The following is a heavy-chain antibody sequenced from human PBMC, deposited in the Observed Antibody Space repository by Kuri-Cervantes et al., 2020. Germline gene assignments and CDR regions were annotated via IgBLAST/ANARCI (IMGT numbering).Heavy chain of an antibody. CDR3: ARSFRSPYCGGDCYVDY. J-gene: IGHJ4*02. CDR2: INPNSGAT. CDR1: KYTFTDYH. D-gene: IGHD2-21*02. V-gene: IGHV1-2*04. Sequence: ASVKVSCKASKYTFTDYHMHWVRQAPGQGLEWMGWINPNSGATSYAQKFQGWVTMTRDTSISTAHMELSRLRSDDTAVYYCARSFRSPYCGGDCYVDYWGQGTLVTVSS.